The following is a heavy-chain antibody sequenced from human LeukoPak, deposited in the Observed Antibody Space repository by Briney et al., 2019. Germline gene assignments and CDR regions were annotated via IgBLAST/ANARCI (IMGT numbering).Heavy chain of an antibody. D-gene: IGHD3-10*01. CDR3: VKGRITMVRGVFDF. CDR2: ISSNGGST. J-gene: IGHJ4*02. CDR1: GFTFSSYA. Sequence: GGSLCLSCSASGFTFSSYAMHWDRQAPGKGLEYVSAISSNGGSTYYADSVKGRFTISRDNSKNTLYLQMSSLRAEDTAVYYCVKGRITMVRGVFDFWGQRTLVTVSS. V-gene: IGHV3-64D*09.